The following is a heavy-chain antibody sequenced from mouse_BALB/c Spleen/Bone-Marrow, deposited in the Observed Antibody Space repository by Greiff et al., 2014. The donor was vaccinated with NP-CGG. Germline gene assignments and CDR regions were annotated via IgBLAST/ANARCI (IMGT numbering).Heavy chain of an antibody. CDR1: GFSLTSYG. V-gene: IGHV2-9*02. Sequence: VQLVESGPGLVAPSQSLSITCTVSGFSLTSYGVHWVRQPPGKGLEWLGVIWAGGTTNYNSALMSRLSISKDNSKSQVFLKMNSLQTDDTAMNYCARSTTTDYFDYWGQGTTLTVSS. CDR3: ARSTTTDYFDY. CDR2: IWAGGTT. D-gene: IGHD1-1*01. J-gene: IGHJ2*01.